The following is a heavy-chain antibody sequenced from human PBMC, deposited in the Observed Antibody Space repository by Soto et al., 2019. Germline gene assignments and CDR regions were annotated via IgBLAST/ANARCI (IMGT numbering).Heavy chain of an antibody. CDR2: INRSTNVT. V-gene: IGHV3-48*04. CDR3: AREARGGGYFDY. CDR1: GYTFNIFG. Sequence: PXGSRRLLCAAAGYTFNIFGLNCVRQAPGKGLEWVSFINRSTNVTYNTDSVKGRITISRDNAKNSLYLQMNSLRAEDTAVYYCAREARGGGYFDYWGPGTPVTVSS. D-gene: IGHD2-15*01. J-gene: IGHJ4*02.